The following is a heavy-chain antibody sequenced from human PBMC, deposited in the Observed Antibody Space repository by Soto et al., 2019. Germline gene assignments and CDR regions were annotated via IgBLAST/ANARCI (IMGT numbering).Heavy chain of an antibody. J-gene: IGHJ6*02. CDR1: GGTFSSYA. V-gene: IGHV1-69*01. D-gene: IGHD6-19*01. Sequence: QVQLVQSGAEVKKPGSSVKVSCKASGGTFSSYAISWVRQAPGQGLEWMGGIIPIFGTANYAQKFQGRVTITADESTSTAYMELSSLRSGDTAVYYCARDIAVAGYYYYYGMDVWGQGTTVTVSS. CDR3: ARDIAVAGYYYYYGMDV. CDR2: IIPIFGTA.